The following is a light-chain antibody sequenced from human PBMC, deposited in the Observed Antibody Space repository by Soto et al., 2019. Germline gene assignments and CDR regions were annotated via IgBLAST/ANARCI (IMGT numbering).Light chain of an antibody. Sequence: SVLTQPPSASGSPGQSITISCTGTSSDVGGYNYVSWYQQHPGKAPKLMIYDVSNRPSGVSNRFSGSKSGNTASLTISGLQAEDEADHYCSSYTSSSTRNVVFGGGTKVTVL. CDR2: DVS. CDR3: SSYTSSSTRNVV. J-gene: IGLJ2*01. CDR1: SSDVGGYNY. V-gene: IGLV2-14*01.